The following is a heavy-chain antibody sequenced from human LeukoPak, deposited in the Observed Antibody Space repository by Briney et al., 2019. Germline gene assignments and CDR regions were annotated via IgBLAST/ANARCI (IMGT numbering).Heavy chain of an antibody. Sequence: GESLKISCKGSGYSFTSYWIGWVRQMPGKGLEWMGIIYPGDSDTRYSPSFQGQVTISADKSISTAYLQWSSLKASDTAMYYCASFSMVRGVIKGAFDIWGHGTMVTVSS. CDR1: GYSFTSYW. J-gene: IGHJ3*02. D-gene: IGHD3-10*01. V-gene: IGHV5-51*01. CDR3: ASFSMVRGVIKGAFDI. CDR2: IYPGDSDT.